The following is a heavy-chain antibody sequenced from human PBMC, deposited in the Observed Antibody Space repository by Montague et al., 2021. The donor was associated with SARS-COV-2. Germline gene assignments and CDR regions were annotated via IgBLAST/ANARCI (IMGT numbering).Heavy chain of an antibody. Sequence: SETLSLTCTVSSYSISSGYYWGWIRQPPGKGLEWIGSIYYSGSTYYSPSLKSRVTISVDTSKNQFSLKLSSVTAADTAVYYCARHPLGYCSSTSCYVGWGQGTLVTVSS. CDR2: IYYSGST. CDR1: SYSISSGYY. D-gene: IGHD2-2*01. V-gene: IGHV4-38-2*02. CDR3: ARHPLGYCSSTSCYVG. J-gene: IGHJ4*02.